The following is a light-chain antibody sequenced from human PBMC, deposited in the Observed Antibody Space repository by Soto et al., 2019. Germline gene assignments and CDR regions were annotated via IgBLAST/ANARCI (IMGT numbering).Light chain of an antibody. Sequence: DIQMTQSPSSMSASVGDRVTITCRASQSISRNLNRYQHKPGKAPKLLIYAASSLQNGVPSRFSGSGSGTDFTLSISSLQPEDFATYYCQQSYTTVSITFGQGTRLEIK. CDR3: QQSYTTVSIT. J-gene: IGKJ5*01. CDR1: QSISRN. V-gene: IGKV1-39*01. CDR2: AAS.